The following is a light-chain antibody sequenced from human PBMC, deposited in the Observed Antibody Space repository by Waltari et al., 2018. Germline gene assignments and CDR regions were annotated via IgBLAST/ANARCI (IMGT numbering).Light chain of an antibody. CDR1: SSNIGSNY. CDR3: AAWDDSLSGPRV. J-gene: IGLJ3*02. V-gene: IGLV1-47*01. Sequence: QSVLTQPPSASGTPGQRVTISCSGSSSNIGSNYVYWYQQLPGTAPKLLIYRTKPRPSRVPDRFSGSKSGTSASLAISGRRSDDEADYYCAAWDDSLSGPRVFGGGTKLTVL. CDR2: RTK.